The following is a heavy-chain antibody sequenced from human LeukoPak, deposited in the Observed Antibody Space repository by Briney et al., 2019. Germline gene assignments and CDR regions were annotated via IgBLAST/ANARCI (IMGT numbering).Heavy chain of an antibody. CDR2: ISGSVDNT. J-gene: IGHJ4*02. D-gene: IGHD3-22*01. V-gene: IGHV3-23*01. CDR3: AKGSYYDSSGSFYFDY. CDR1: GFTFSSYA. Sequence: GGSLRLSCAASGFTFSSYAMSWVRQAPGKGLEWVSGISGSVDNTYYADSVKGRFTISRDNSKNTLYVQVNSLGTEDMAAYYCAKGSYYDSSGSFYFDYWGQGTLVTVSS.